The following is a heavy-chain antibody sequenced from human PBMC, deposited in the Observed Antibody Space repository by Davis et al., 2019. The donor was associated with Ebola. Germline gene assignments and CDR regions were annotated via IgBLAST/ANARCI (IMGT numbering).Heavy chain of an antibody. V-gene: IGHV3-74*01. J-gene: IGHJ4*02. D-gene: IGHD4-23*01. Sequence: GESLKISCAASGFTFSSYWMHWVRQAPGKGLVWVSRINSDGSSTSYADSVKGRFTISRDNAKNTLYLQMNSLRAEDTAVYYCARDRRGLRWTDYWGQGTLVTVSS. CDR2: INSDGSST. CDR1: GFTFSSYW. CDR3: ARDRRGLRWTDY.